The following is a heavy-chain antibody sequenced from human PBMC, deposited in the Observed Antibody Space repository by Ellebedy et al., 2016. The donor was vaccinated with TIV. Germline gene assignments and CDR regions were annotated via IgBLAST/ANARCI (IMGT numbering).Heavy chain of an antibody. J-gene: IGHJ4*02. V-gene: IGHV3-11*04. Sequence: GESLKISCAASGFTFSGYYMSWFRQAPGKGPEWVSYISYTGDLMYYADSVKGRFTISRDNAKNSLYLQMNSLRAEDTAVYYCARVGYYDSSIWGQGTLVTVSS. CDR1: GFTFSGYY. CDR2: ISYTGDLM. D-gene: IGHD3-22*01. CDR3: ARVGYYDSSI.